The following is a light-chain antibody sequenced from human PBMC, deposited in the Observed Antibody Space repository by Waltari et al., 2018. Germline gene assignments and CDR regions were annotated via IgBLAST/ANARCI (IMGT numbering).Light chain of an antibody. J-gene: IGLJ3*02. CDR2: YDD. CDR1: SSNIGNND. V-gene: IGLV1-36*01. Sequence: QSVLTQPPSVSGAPRQRVTISCSGSSSNIGNNDVNWYQHLPGKAPKLLIYYDDLFHSVVSERFSASKSGTSASLAISVLQSEDEAYYYCAAWDDRVNGPVFGGGTKLTFL. CDR3: AAWDDRVNGPV.